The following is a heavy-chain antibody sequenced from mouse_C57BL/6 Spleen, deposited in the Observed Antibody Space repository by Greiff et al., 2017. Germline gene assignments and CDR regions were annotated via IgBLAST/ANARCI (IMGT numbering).Heavy chain of an antibody. CDR3: ATLLDSSGPFDY. Sequence: EVKLVESGGDLVKPGGSLKLSCAASGFTFSSFGMSWVRQTPDKRLGWVATISSGGSYTYYPDCVQGRFTISRDNAKNTLYLQMSSLKSEDTAMYYCATLLDSSGPFDYWGQGTTLTVSS. CDR2: ISSGGSYT. V-gene: IGHV5-6*01. CDR1: GFTFSSFG. D-gene: IGHD3-2*02. J-gene: IGHJ2*01.